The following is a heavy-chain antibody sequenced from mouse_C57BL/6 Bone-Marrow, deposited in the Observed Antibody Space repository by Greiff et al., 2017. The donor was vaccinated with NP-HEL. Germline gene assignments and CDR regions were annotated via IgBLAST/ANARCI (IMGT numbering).Heavy chain of an antibody. CDR2: ISSGGDYI. Sequence: EVHLVESGEGLVKPGGSLKLSCAASGFTFSSYAMSWVRQTPGKRLEWVAYISSGGDYIYYADTVKGRFTISRDNARNTLYLQMSSLKSEDTAMYYCTRGSGSGAYWGQGTLVTVSA. D-gene: IGHD3-2*02. J-gene: IGHJ3*01. CDR3: TRGSGSGAY. V-gene: IGHV5-9-1*02. CDR1: GFTFSSYA.